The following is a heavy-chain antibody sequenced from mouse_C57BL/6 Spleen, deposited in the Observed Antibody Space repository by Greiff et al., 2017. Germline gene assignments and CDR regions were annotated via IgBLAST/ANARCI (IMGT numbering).Heavy chain of an antibody. CDR3: ARHGGVLLGGYAMDY. J-gene: IGHJ4*01. CDR1: GFSLTSYG. Sequence: VQVVESGPGLVAPSQSLSITCTVSGFSLTSYGVHWVRQPPGKGLEWLVVIWSDGSTTYNSALKSRLSISKDNSKSQVFLKMNSLQTDDTAMYYCARHGGVLLGGYAMDYWGQGTSVTVSS. V-gene: IGHV2-6-1*01. CDR2: IWSDGST.